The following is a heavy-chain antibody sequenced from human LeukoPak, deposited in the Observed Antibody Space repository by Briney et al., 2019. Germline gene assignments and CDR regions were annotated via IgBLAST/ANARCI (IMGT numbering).Heavy chain of an antibody. J-gene: IGHJ3*02. V-gene: IGHV3-21*01. D-gene: IGHD3-22*01. CDR2: ISSSSSYI. CDR3: ARELTYYYDSRGYLDAFDI. CDR1: GFTFSSYS. Sequence: TGGSLRLSCAASGFTFSSYSMNWVRQAPGKGLEWVSSISSSSSYIYYADSVKGRFTISRDNAKNSVYLQMNSLRAEDTAVYYCARELTYYYDSRGYLDAFDIWGQGTMVTVSS.